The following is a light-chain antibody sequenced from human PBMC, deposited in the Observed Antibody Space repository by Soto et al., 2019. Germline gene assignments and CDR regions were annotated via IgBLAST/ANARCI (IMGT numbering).Light chain of an antibody. CDR2: DVF. V-gene: IGKV3-11*01. CDR3: LQRAAWPWT. J-gene: IGKJ1*01. CDR1: QSIGNY. Sequence: EIVLTQAPATLSLSPGERATLSCRASQSIGNYIAWYQQKPGQAPRRLVYDVFNRAPGIPARFSGSGSGTDFTLTISSLEPEDFAVYYCLQRAAWPWTFGQGTKVEVK.